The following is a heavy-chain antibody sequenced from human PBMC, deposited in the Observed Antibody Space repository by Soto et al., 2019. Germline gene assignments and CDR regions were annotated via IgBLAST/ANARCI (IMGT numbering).Heavy chain of an antibody. CDR2: IIPIFGTA. J-gene: IGHJ6*02. V-gene: IGHV1-69*12. CDR3: ARDHQGRDYYYYGMDV. Sequence: QVQLVQSGAEVKKPGSSVRVSCKASGGTFSSYAISWVRQAPGQGLEWMGGIIPIFGTANYAQKFQGRVTITADESTSTAYMELSSLRSEDMAVYYCARDHQGRDYYYYGMDVWGQGTTVTVSS. CDR1: GGTFSSYA.